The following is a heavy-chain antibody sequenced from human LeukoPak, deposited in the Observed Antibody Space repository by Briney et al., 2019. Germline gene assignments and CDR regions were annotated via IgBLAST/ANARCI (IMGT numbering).Heavy chain of an antibody. CDR3: AKDLSERYYPASDY. Sequence: GGSLRLPCVASGFTFSSYGMHWVRQAPGKGLEWVAFIRYDGSNKDYADSVKGRFTISRDNSKNTLYLQMNSLRAEDTAVYYCAKDLSERYYPASDYWGQGTLVTVSS. V-gene: IGHV3-30*02. J-gene: IGHJ4*02. CDR2: IRYDGSNK. D-gene: IGHD1-26*01. CDR1: GFTFSSYG.